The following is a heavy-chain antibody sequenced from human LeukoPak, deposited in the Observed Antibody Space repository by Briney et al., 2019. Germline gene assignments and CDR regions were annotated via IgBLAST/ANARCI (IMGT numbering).Heavy chain of an antibody. J-gene: IGHJ4*02. V-gene: IGHV3-23*01. CDR1: GFTFSSYA. CDR2: ISGSGGST. CDR3: ASETYYYDSSGYYPDY. Sequence: PGGPLRLSCAASGFTFSSYAMSWVRQAPGKGLEWVSAISGSGGSTYYADSVKGRFTISRDNAKNTLYLQMNSLRAEDTAVYYCASETYYYDSSGYYPDYWGQGTLVTVSS. D-gene: IGHD3-22*01.